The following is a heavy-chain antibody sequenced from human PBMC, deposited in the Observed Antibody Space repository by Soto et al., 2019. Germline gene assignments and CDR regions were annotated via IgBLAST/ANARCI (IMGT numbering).Heavy chain of an antibody. CDR1: SGSISSSNW. D-gene: IGHD6-6*01. Sequence: SETLCVTCAVFSGSISSSNWWSWVRQPPGKGLEWIGEIYHSGSTNYNPSLKSRVTISVDKSKNQFSLKLSSVTAADTAVYYCARGVMSSSGYYYYYYMDVWGKGTTVTVSS. CDR3: ARGVMSSSGYYYYYYMDV. CDR2: IYHSGST. J-gene: IGHJ6*03. V-gene: IGHV4-4*02.